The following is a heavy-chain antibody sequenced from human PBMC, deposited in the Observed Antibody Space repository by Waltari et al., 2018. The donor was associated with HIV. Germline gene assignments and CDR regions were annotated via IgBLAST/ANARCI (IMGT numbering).Heavy chain of an antibody. CDR1: GGTFSSYA. V-gene: IGHV1-69*01. D-gene: IGHD6-19*01. J-gene: IGHJ3*02. CDR3: SRMNEVAVAGTGFDAFDI. Sequence: QVQLVQSGAEVKKPGSSVKVSCKASGGTFSSYAISWVRQAPGQGLEWLGGTIPIFGTSIYAQNVRGRVTITADESTSTAYMELSSLGSEDTAVYYCSRMNEVAVAGTGFDAFDIWGQGTKVTVSS. CDR2: TIPIFGTS.